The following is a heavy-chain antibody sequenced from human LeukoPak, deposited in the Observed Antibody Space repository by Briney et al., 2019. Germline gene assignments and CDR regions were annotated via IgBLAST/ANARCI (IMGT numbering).Heavy chain of an antibody. V-gene: IGHV4-34*01. J-gene: IGHJ5*02. D-gene: IGHD3-3*01. Sequence: PSETLSLTCAVYGGPFSGYYWSWIRQPPGKGLEWIGEINHSGSTNYNPSLKSRVTISVDTSKNQFSLKLSSVTAADTAVYYCARGGRRITIFGVVTTAFDPWGQGTLVTVSS. CDR3: ARGGRRITIFGVVTTAFDP. CDR2: INHSGST. CDR1: GGPFSGYY.